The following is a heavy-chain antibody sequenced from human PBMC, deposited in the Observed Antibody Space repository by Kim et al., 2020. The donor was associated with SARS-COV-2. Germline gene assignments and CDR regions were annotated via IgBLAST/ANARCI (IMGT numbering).Heavy chain of an antibody. Sequence: GGSLRLSCAASGFTFSSYSMNWVRQAPGKGLEWVSSISSSSSYIYYADSVKGRFTISRDNAKNSLYLQMNSLRAEDTAVYYCARDRYNWNDGDYYYGMDVWGQGTTVTVSS. CDR3: ARDRYNWNDGDYYYGMDV. D-gene: IGHD1-1*01. V-gene: IGHV3-21*01. CDR2: ISSSSSYI. CDR1: GFTFSSYS. J-gene: IGHJ6*02.